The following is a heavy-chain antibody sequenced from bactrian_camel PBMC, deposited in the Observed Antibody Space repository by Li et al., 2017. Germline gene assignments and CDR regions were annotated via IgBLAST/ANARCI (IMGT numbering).Heavy chain of an antibody. J-gene: IGHJ4*01. CDR2: INSGGGST. CDR3: TRGRDYWSDYDV. D-gene: IGHD8*01. V-gene: IGHV3S31*01. Sequence: DVQLVESGGGLVQPGGSLRLSCAASGFTFSSNAMSWVRQVPGKGLEWVSSINSGGGSTYYADSVKGRFAISRDNAKNTLYLQLNSLKTEDTAIYYCTRGRDYWSDYDVWGQGTQVTV. CDR1: GFTFSSNA.